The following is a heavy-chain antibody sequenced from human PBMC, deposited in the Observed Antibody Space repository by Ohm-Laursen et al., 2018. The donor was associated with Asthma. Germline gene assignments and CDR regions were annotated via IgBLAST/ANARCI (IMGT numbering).Heavy chain of an antibody. CDR2: ISSSGSTI. Sequence: SLRLSCTASGFTFGDYYMSWIRQAPGKGLEWVSYISSSGSTIYYADSVKGRFTISRDNAKNSLYLQINSLRAEDTAVYYCARDLVRGYSGYDMGGYWGQGTLVTVSS. J-gene: IGHJ4*02. CDR3: ARDLVRGYSGYDMGGY. D-gene: IGHD5-12*01. V-gene: IGHV3-11*01. CDR1: GFTFGDYY.